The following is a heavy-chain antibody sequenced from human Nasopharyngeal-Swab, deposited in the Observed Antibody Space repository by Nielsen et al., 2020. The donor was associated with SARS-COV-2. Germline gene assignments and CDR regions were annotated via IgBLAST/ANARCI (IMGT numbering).Heavy chain of an antibody. J-gene: IGHJ4*02. CDR3: AKGRGEGSTEDHFDC. CDR1: GFPLTSYA. CDR2: NSNSGGPT. V-gene: IGHV3-23*01. Sequence: GESLKIPCAVSGFPLTSYAMNWVRQAPGKGLEWVSANSNSGGPTFYADSVKGRFTISRYTSKNTVYVQMNSLRAEDTAVYYCAKGRGEGSTEDHFDCLGQGALVTVSS. D-gene: IGHD3-10*01.